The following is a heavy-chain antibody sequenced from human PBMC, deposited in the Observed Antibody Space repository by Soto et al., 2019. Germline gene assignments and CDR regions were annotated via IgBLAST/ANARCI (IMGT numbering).Heavy chain of an antibody. D-gene: IGHD1-26*01. J-gene: IGHJ4*02. Sequence: EVQLVESGGGLVKPGGSLRLSCAASGFTFSSYSMNWVRQAPWKRLEWVSSISSSSSYIYYADSVKGRFTISRDNAKNELYLEMNRLRAEDTAVYYCGSDQGSWERDYWGQGSLVTASS. CDR3: GSDQGSWERDY. CDR1: GFTFSSYS. V-gene: IGHV3-21*06. CDR2: ISSSSSYI.